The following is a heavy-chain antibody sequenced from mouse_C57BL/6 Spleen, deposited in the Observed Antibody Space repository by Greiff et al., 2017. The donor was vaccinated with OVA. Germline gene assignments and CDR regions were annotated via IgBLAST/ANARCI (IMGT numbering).Heavy chain of an antibody. CDR1: GYSITSGYY. V-gene: IGHV3-6*01. D-gene: IGHD1-1*01. Sequence: VQLQQSGPGLVKPSQSLSLTCSVTGYSITSGYYWNWIRQFPGNKLEWMGYISYDGSNNYNPSLKNRISITRDTSKNQFFLKLNSVTTEDTATYYCARHYGSSSAMDYWGQGTSVTVSS. CDR2: ISYDGSN. CDR3: ARHYGSSSAMDY. J-gene: IGHJ4*01.